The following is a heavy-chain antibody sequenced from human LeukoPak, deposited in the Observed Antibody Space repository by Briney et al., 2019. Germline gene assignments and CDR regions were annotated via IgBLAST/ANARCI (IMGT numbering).Heavy chain of an antibody. CDR2: IKQDGSEK. J-gene: IGHJ4*02. V-gene: IGHV3-7*01. CDR1: GFTFSSYA. Sequence: GGSLRLPCAASGFTFSSYAMSWVRQAPGKGLEWVANIKQDGSEKYYVDSVKGRFTISRDNAKNSLYLQMNSLRAEDTAVYYCARRNGYSDYWGQGTLVTVSS. D-gene: IGHD2-8*01. CDR3: ARRNGYSDY.